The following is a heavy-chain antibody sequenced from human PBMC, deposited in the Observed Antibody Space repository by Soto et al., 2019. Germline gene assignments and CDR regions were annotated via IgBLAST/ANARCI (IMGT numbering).Heavy chain of an antibody. D-gene: IGHD2-15*01. V-gene: IGHV4-4*02. J-gene: IGHJ4*02. CDR3: ARSAGGSSIFNY. CDR2: IYHGGTT. CDR1: GDSISSVNW. Sequence: QVQLQESGPGLVRPSGTLSLTCAVSGDSISSVNWWSWVRQAPGKGLEWIGVIYHGGTTNYNTSLKIRVTSSVDKSNNQFSLNLSSVTAADTAVYYFARSAGGSSIFNYWGQRTLVTVAS.